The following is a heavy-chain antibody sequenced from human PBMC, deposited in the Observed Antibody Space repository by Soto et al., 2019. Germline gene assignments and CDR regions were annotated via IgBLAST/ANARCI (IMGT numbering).Heavy chain of an antibody. D-gene: IGHD2-2*01. CDR2: IYDSGAT. J-gene: IGHJ4*02. CDR3: ASAGQQYRTLDY. V-gene: IGHV4-30-4*01. Sequence: TLSLTCTVSDGSIRSADYCWTWIRQPPGKGLEWIGYIYDSGATYDNPSLSSRLTISIDTSKNQFSLNLRSVTAADTAVYYCASAGQQYRTLDYWGQGTLVTVSS. CDR1: DGSIRSADYC.